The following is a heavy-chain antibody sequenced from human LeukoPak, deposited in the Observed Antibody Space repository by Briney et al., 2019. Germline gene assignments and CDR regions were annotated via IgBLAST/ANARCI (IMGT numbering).Heavy chain of an antibody. V-gene: IGHV4-59*01. CDR1: GDSISSYY. J-gene: IGHJ1*01. Sequence: SETLSLTCSVSGDSISSYYWSWLRQPPGKGPECIGYISYSGSTKYSPSLKSRVTISIDTSRNQFSLKVTSVTAADTAVYYCARDTGSSWYPEYFHHWGQGTLVTVSS. D-gene: IGHD6-13*01. CDR3: ARDTGSSWYPEYFHH. CDR2: ISYSGST.